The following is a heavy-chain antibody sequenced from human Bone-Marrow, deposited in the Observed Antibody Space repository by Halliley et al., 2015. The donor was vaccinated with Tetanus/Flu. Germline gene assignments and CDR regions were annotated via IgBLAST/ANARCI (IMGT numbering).Heavy chain of an antibody. CDR3: ARGTGYATVDAFDV. V-gene: IGHV4-59*09. CDR2: IYYRGST. Sequence: IDYIYYRGSTNYNPSLKSRVSISLDTSKNQVSLKLYSVTAAGTAVYYCARGTGYATVDAFDVWGPGTMVTVSS. J-gene: IGHJ3*01. D-gene: IGHD4-17*01.